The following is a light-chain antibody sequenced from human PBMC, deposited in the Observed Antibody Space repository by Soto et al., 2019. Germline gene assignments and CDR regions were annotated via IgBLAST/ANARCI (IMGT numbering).Light chain of an antibody. CDR2: EVT. CDR1: SSDVGGYNY. CDR3: SSFTSSGTRV. V-gene: IGLV2-14*01. Sequence: QSAPTQPASVSGSPGQSITISCTGTSSDVGGYNYVSWYQQHPGKAPKVMIYEVTNRPSGVSDRFSGSKSGNTASLTISGLQVEDDADYYCSSFTSSGTRVFGTGTKLTVL. J-gene: IGLJ1*01.